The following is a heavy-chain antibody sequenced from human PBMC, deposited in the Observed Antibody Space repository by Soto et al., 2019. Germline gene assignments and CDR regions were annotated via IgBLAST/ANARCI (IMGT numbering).Heavy chain of an antibody. J-gene: IGHJ4*02. CDR3: ARTTWSSTTPDY. CDR2: IIPIFGTA. CDR1: GGTFSSYA. V-gene: IGHV1-69*13. Sequence: SVKVSCKASGGTFSSYAISWVRQAPGQGLEWMGGIIPIFGTANYAQKFQGRVTITADESTSTAYMELSSLRSEDTAAYYCARTTWSSTTPDYWGQGTLVTVSS. D-gene: IGHD2-2*01.